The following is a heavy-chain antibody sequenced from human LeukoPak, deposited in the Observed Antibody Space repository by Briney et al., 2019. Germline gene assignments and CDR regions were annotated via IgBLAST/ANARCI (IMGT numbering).Heavy chain of an antibody. J-gene: IGHJ4*02. CDR1: GFTFSSYG. D-gene: IGHD3-22*01. V-gene: IGHV3-30*18. CDR2: ISYDGSNK. Sequence: GGSLRLSCAASGFTFSSYGMHWVRQAPGKGLEWVAVISYDGSNKYYADSVKGRFTISRDNSENTLYLQMNSLRAEDTAVYYCAKDSSYYYDSNGYFDYWGQGTLVTVSS. CDR3: AKDSSYYYDSNGYFDY.